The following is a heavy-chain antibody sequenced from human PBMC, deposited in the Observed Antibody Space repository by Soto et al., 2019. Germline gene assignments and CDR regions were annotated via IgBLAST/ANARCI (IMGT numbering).Heavy chain of an antibody. V-gene: IGHV3-21*01. D-gene: IGHD2-15*01. J-gene: IGHJ4*02. CDR3: ARDLPRYCSGGSCYSYYFDY. Sequence: EVQLVESGGGLVKPGGSLRLSCAASGFTFSSYSMNWVRQAPGKGLEWVSSISSSSSYIYYADSVKGRFTISRDNAKNSLYLQMNSLSAEDTAVYYCARDLPRYCSGGSCYSYYFDYWGQGTLVTVSS. CDR1: GFTFSSYS. CDR2: ISSSSSYI.